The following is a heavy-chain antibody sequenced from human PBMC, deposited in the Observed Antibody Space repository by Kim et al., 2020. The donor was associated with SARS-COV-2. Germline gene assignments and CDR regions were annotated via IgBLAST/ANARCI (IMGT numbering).Heavy chain of an antibody. CDR2: INHSGST. Sequence: SETQSLTCAVYGGSFSGYYWSWIRQPPGKGLEWIGEINHSGSTNYNPSLKSRVTISVDTSKNQFSLKLSSVTAADTAVYYCARSWVSPRLPQGRRSNWFDPWGQGTLVTVSS. CDR3: ARSWVSPRLPQGRRSNWFDP. CDR1: GGSFSGYY. V-gene: IGHV4-34*01. D-gene: IGHD2-21*02. J-gene: IGHJ5*02.